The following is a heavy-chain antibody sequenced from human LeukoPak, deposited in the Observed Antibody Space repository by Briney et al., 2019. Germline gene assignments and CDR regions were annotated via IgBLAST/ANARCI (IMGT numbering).Heavy chain of an antibody. V-gene: IGHV3-13*04. Sequence: PGGSLRLSCAASGFTFSSYDMHWVRHVTGKRLEWVSAIGIAGDTYYLDSVKGRFTISRENAKNSLYPQMNSLRAGDTAVYYCARGGDRDYWGQGTLVTVSS. CDR2: IGIAGDT. J-gene: IGHJ4*02. CDR1: GFTFSSYD. CDR3: ARGGDRDY.